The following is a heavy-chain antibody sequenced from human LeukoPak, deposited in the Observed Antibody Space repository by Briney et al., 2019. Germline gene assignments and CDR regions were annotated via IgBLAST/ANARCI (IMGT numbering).Heavy chain of an antibody. CDR2: INPNSGGT. D-gene: IGHD3-10*01. CDR3: ARNIWFGESADAFDI. CDR1: GYTFTGYY. V-gene: IGHV1-2*02. J-gene: IGHJ3*02. Sequence: ASVKVSCKASGYTFTGYYMHWVRQAPGQGLEWMGWINPNSGGTNYSQKFQGRVTMTRDKSIRTAYMELSRLTSDDTAVYYCARNIWFGESADAFDIWGQGTMVTVSS.